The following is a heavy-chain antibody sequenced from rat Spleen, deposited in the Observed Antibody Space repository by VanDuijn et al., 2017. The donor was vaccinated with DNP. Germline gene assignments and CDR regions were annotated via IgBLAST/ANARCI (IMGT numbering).Heavy chain of an antibody. CDR2: ITSSSGST. CDR1: GFTFSNYW. D-gene: IGHD1-5*01. CDR3: AREGGTTRHFDY. Sequence: EVQLVETGGGLVQPGGSLKLSCVASGFTFSNYWMYWIRQVPGKGLEWVASITSSSGSTYYPDSVKGRFTISRDNAKNTLYLQMNSLRSEDTATYYCAREGGTTRHFDYWGQGVMVTVSS. J-gene: IGHJ2*01. V-gene: IGHV5-31*01.